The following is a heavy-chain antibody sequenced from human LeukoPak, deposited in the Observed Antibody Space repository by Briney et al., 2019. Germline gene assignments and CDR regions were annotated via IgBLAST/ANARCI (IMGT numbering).Heavy chain of an antibody. CDR1: GDTFSSYT. CDR3: ARDKVGSTVVVPAFDY. V-gene: IGHV3-21*01. J-gene: IGHJ4*02. D-gene: IGHD2-2*01. Sequence: GGSLRLSCAASGDTFSSYTMNCVRHAPGKGLECVSFISGSSSYIYYADSVKGGFTISRDNAKNSLYLQMSSLRAEDTAVYYCARDKVGSTVVVPAFDYWGQGTLVTVS. CDR2: ISGSSSYI.